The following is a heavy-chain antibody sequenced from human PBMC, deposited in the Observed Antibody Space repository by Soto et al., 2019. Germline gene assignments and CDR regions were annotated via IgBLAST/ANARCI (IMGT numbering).Heavy chain of an antibody. CDR3: GRFLYDIWSGYLAKKWFDP. CDR2: ISAYNNNT. Sequence: ASVKVSCKASGYTFTSSGISWVRQAPGQGLEWMGWISAYNNNTNYAQNLQDRVTMTTSTSTSAAYRELRSLRSDETAVYYSGRFLYDIWSGYLAKKWFDPWGQGTMVKVSS. J-gene: IGHJ5*01. CDR1: GYTFTSSG. D-gene: IGHD3-3*01. V-gene: IGHV1-18*01.